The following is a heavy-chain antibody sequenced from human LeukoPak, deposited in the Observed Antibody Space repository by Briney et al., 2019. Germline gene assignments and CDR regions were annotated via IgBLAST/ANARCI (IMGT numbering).Heavy chain of an antibody. J-gene: IGHJ4*02. D-gene: IGHD5-12*01. Sequence: SVKVSCMASGYTFTTYGICWVRQAPGQGLEWMGGIIPIFGTANYAQKFQGRVTITADESTSTAYMELSSLRSEDTAVYYCARGSYSGYDLFDYWGQGALVTVSS. CDR3: ARGSYSGYDLFDY. CDR2: IIPIFGTA. V-gene: IGHV1-69*13. CDR1: GYTFTTYG.